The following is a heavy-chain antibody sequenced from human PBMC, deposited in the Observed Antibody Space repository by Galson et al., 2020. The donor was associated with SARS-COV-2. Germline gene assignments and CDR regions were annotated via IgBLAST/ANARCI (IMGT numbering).Heavy chain of an antibody. J-gene: IGHJ3*02. CDR3: ARLHYGKFVPEAFDI. D-gene: IGHD4-17*01. CDR1: GTSITGGSYA. V-gene: IGHV4-30-2*01. CDR2: ISHSGGT. Sequence: SETLSLTCAVSGTSITGGSYAWNWIRQPPGKGLEWIGYISHSGGTYYNPSLKSRLTLSGDRSKNQFSLRLSSVTAADAAVYSCARLHYGKFVPEAFDIWGPGTRVTVSS.